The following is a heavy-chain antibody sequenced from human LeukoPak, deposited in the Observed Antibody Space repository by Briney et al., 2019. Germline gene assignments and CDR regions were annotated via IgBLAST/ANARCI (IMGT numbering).Heavy chain of an antibody. CDR3: ARSGGHCSGGSCYLYFYYIDV. CDR1: GFSFGDYG. D-gene: IGHD2-15*01. V-gene: IGHV3-20*04. Sequence: GGSLRLSCAASGFSFGDYGMSWVRQIPGKGLEWVSGIDWNGYRKGYADSVKGRFSNSRDNAKNSLYLQMNSLRAEDTALYYCARSGGHCSGGSCYLYFYYIDVWGKGTTVTVSS. J-gene: IGHJ6*03. CDR2: IDWNGYRK.